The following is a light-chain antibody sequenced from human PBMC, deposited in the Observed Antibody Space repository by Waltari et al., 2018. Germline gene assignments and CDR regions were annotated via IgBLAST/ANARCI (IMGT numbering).Light chain of an antibody. CDR1: QSLLYSSVNKNC. CDR3: QQYCSSPLT. Sequence: DIVLTQSPDSLAVSLGERVTINCKSSQSLLYSSVNKNCLAWYQQKAGQPPKLLIYWASTRETGVPDHFSGSGSGTDFTLTISSLQAEDVAVYYCQQYCSSPLTFGGGTKVEIK. V-gene: IGKV4-1*01. CDR2: WAS. J-gene: IGKJ4*01.